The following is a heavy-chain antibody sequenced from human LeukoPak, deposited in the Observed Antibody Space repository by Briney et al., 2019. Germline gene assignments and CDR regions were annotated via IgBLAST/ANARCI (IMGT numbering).Heavy chain of an antibody. J-gene: IGHJ6*03. Sequence: SETLSLTCTVSGGSISTYFWSWIRQPAGKGPEWIGRIDTGGSANYNPSLESRVTMSVDTSKNQFSLKLSPVTAADTAVYYCARESSDWTSSNYFYMDVWGKGTTVTVSS. CDR2: IDTGGSA. V-gene: IGHV4-4*07. CDR3: ARESSDWTSSNYFYMDV. D-gene: IGHD6-19*01. CDR1: GGSISTYF.